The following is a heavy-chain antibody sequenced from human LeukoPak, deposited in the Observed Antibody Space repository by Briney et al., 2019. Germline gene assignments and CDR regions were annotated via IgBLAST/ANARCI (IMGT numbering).Heavy chain of an antibody. CDR1: GFTFSSYW. V-gene: IGHV3-74*01. CDR2: ISGDGGVT. J-gene: IGHJ4*02. Sequence: GGSLRLSCAASGFTFSSYWMHWVRQAPGKGLVWVSRISGDGGVTSYADSVKGRFTISRDNSKNTLYLQMNGLRVEDTALYYCANEVRPNDYWGQGTLVTVSS. D-gene: IGHD1-1*01. CDR3: ANEVRPNDY.